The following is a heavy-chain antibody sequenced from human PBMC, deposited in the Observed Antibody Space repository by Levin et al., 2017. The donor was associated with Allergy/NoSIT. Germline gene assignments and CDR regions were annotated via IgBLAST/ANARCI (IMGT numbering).Heavy chain of an antibody. CDR3: ARHGKYYDILTGYYTADDWYFDL. Sequence: SQTLSLTCTVSGGSIRSSSYYWGWIRQPPGKGLEWIGSIYYSGSTYYNPSLKSRVTISVDTSKNQFSLKLSSVTAADTAVYYCARHGKYYDILTGYYTADDWYFDLWGRGTLVTVSS. D-gene: IGHD3-9*01. V-gene: IGHV4-39*01. CDR2: IYYSGST. CDR1: GGSIRSSSYY. J-gene: IGHJ2*01.